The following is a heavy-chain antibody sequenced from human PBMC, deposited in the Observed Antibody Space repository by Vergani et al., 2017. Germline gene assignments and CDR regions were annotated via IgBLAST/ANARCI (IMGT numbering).Heavy chain of an antibody. Sequence: QVQLQESGPGLVKPSETLSLTCTVSGGSISSYYWGWIRQPPGKGLEWIGYIYYSGSTNYNPSLKSRVTISVDTSKNQFSLKLSSVTAADTAVYYCARDRQWLVQGAFDIWGQGTMVTVSS. CDR1: GGSISSYY. D-gene: IGHD6-19*01. V-gene: IGHV4-59*12. J-gene: IGHJ3*02. CDR3: ARDRQWLVQGAFDI. CDR2: IYYSGST.